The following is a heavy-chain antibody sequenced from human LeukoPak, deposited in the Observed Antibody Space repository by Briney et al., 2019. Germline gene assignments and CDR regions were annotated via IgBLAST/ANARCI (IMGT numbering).Heavy chain of an antibody. J-gene: IGHJ3*02. CDR2: ISSSGNTI. Sequence: GGSLRLSCAASEFTFTSYELNWVRQAPGKGLEWVSYISSSGNTISYADSVKGRFTISRGNVKNSLYLQVISLRAEDTAVYYCARGPSIAARYDAFDIWGQGTMVTVSS. CDR3: ARGPSIAARYDAFDI. D-gene: IGHD6-6*01. V-gene: IGHV3-48*03. CDR1: EFTFTSYE.